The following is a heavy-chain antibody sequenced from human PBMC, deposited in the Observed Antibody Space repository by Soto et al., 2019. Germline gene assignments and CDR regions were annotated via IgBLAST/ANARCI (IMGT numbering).Heavy chain of an antibody. Sequence: ASVKVSCKASGFIFTSSSVQWVRQTRVQRLEWIGWITVGTGSTSYAQKFQGRVTMTRDTSTSTVYMELSSLRSEDTAVYYCALAPIIAAAGTGAFDIWGQGTMVTVSS. J-gene: IGHJ3*02. CDR3: ALAPIIAAAGTGAFDI. CDR2: ITVGTGST. CDR1: GFIFTSSS. D-gene: IGHD6-13*01. V-gene: IGHV1-58*01.